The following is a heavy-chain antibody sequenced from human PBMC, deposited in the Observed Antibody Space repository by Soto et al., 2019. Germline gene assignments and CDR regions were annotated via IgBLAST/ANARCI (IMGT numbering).Heavy chain of an antibody. CDR2: IYSGGST. J-gene: IGHJ4*02. D-gene: IGHD3-22*01. CDR1: GFTVSTNY. CDR3: ESRSSCYPYYFTS. V-gene: IGHV3-53*05. Sequence: GGSLRLSCAASGFTVSTNYMSGVRQAPGKGLEWDSLIYSGGSTYYADSVKGRFTISSDNPKNTLYLQMNSLRAEKTAVYYCESRSSCYPYYFTSWGQGT.